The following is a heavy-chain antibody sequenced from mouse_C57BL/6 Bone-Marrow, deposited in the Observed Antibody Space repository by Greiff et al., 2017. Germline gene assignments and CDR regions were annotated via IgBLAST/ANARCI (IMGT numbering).Heavy chain of an antibody. CDR1: GFTFSDYG. CDR3: ERGRGAWFAY. CDR2: ISRGSSTI. J-gene: IGHJ3*01. V-gene: IGHV5-17*01. Sequence: EVMLVESGGGLVKPGGSLKLSCAASGFTFSDYGMHWVRQAPEKGLEWVAYISRGSSTIYYADTVKGRFTFSRDNAYSALFLQMTGLRSEDKAVYYGERGRGAWFAYWGQGTLVTVSA.